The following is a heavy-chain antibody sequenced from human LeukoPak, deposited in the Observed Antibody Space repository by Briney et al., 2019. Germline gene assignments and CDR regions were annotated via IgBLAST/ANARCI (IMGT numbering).Heavy chain of an antibody. J-gene: IGHJ4*02. CDR2: IMPIFDTA. D-gene: IGHD6-13*01. Sequence: GASVKVSCKASGGTFSSCAISWVRQAPGQGLEWMGGIMPIFDTANYAQKFQGRVTITADESTSTAYMELSSLRSEDTAVYYCARGYSSSWYLGFDYWGQGTLVTVSS. V-gene: IGHV1-69*13. CDR1: GGTFSSCA. CDR3: ARGYSSSWYLGFDY.